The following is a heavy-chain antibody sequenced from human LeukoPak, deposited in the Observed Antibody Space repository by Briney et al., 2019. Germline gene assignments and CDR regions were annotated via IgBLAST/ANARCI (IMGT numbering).Heavy chain of an antibody. Sequence: GASVKVSCKASGGTFSSYAISWVRQAPGQGLEGMGGIIPIFGTANYAQKFQGRVTITADKSTSTAYMELSSLRSEDTAVYYCARVGSSWWNWFDPWGQGTLVTVSS. J-gene: IGHJ5*02. CDR1: GGTFSSYA. CDR3: ARVGSSWWNWFDP. CDR2: IIPIFGTA. D-gene: IGHD6-13*01. V-gene: IGHV1-69*06.